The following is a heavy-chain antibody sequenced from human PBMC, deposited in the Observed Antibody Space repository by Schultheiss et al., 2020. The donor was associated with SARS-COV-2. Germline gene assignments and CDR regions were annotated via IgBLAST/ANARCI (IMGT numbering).Heavy chain of an antibody. D-gene: IGHD3-10*01. Sequence: SETLSLTCAVYGGSFSGYYWSWIRQPPGKGLEWIGEINHSGSTNYNPSLKSRVTMSVDTSKNQFSLKLSSVTAADTAVYYCARDGKSGLNWGQGTLVTVSS. CDR3: ARDGKSGLN. V-gene: IGHV4-34*01. CDR2: INHSGST. J-gene: IGHJ4*02. CDR1: GGSFSGYY.